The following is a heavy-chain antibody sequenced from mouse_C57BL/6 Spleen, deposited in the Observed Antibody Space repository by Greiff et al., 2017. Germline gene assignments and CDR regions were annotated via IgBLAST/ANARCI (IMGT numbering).Heavy chain of an antibody. Sequence: EVKLMESGGGLVKPGGSLKLSCAASGFTFSSYTMSWVRQTPEKRLEWVGTISGGGGNTNYTASVKGRFTITRDNAKNTLYLQLSSLRSEDTAVYYGASHGYDYLYYCAMDYWGQGTLVTVS. CDR2: ISGGGGNT. D-gene: IGHD2-4*01. V-gene: IGHV5-9*04. J-gene: IGHJ4*01. CDR1: GFTFSSYT. CDR3: ASHGYDYLYYCAMDY.